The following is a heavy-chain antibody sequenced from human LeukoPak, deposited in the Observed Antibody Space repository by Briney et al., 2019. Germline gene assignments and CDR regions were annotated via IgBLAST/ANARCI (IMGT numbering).Heavy chain of an antibody. V-gene: IGHV3-30*02. Sequence: GGSLRLSCAPSGFTFSSYGMHWVRQAPGKGLEWVAFIRYDGSNKYYADSVKGRFTISRDNSKNTLYLQMNSLRAEDTAVYYCAKGRALSSGYYPSSPYYYYYMDVWGKGTTVTVSS. CDR3: AKGRALSSGYYPSSPYYYYYMDV. D-gene: IGHD3-3*01. CDR2: IRYDGSNK. CDR1: GFTFSSYG. J-gene: IGHJ6*03.